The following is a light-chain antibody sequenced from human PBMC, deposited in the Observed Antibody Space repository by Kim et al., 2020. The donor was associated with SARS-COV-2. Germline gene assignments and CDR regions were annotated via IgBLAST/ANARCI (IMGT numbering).Light chain of an antibody. Sequence: QRVTISCTRSSPNIGAGSDVHWYQQLPGTAPRLLIFGNNNRPSGVPDRFSGSKSGTSASLAITGLQAEDESAYYCQSYDNSLSVWVFGGGTQLTVL. CDR3: QSYDNSLSVWV. J-gene: IGLJ3*02. CDR2: GNN. CDR1: SPNIGAGSD. V-gene: IGLV1-40*01.